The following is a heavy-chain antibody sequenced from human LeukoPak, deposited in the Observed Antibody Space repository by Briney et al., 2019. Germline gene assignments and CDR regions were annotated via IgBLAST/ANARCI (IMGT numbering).Heavy chain of an antibody. Sequence: SETLSLTCTVSGGSISSSSYYWGWIRQPPGKGLEWIGSIYYSGSTHYNPSLKSRVTISVDTSKNQFSLKLSSVTAADTAVYYCARGETTVTTYWFDPWGQGTLVTVSS. J-gene: IGHJ5*02. V-gene: IGHV4-39*07. CDR3: ARGETTVTTYWFDP. CDR1: GGSISSSSYY. CDR2: IYYSGST. D-gene: IGHD4-17*01.